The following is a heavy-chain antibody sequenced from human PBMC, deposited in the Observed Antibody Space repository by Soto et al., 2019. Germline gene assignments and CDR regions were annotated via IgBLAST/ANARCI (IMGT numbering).Heavy chain of an antibody. J-gene: IGHJ5*02. CDR2: INPNSGGT. Sequence: QVQLVQSGAEVKKPGASVKVSCKASGYTFTGYYMHWVRQAPGQGLEWMGWINPNSGGTNYAQKFQGRVTMTRDTSLSTAYMELSRLRSDDTAVYYCARGVSSLEGTCWFDPWGQGTLVTVSS. V-gene: IGHV1-2*02. D-gene: IGHD1-1*01. CDR3: ARGVSSLEGTCWFDP. CDR1: GYTFTGYY.